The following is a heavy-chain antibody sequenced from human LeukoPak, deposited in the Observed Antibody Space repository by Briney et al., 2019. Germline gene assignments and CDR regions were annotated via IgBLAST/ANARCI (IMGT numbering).Heavy chain of an antibody. V-gene: IGHV1-69*04. CDR2: IIPILGIA. CDR1: GGTFSSYA. CDR3: ASIAVAGSFDY. J-gene: IGHJ4*02. D-gene: IGHD6-19*01. Sequence: AASVKASCKASGGTFSSYAISWVRQAPGQGLEWMGRIIPILGIANYAQKFQGRVTITADKSTSTAYMELSSLRSEDTAVYYCASIAVAGSFDYWGQGTLVTVSS.